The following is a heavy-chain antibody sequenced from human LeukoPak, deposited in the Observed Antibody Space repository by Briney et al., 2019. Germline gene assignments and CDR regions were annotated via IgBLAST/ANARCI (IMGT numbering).Heavy chain of an antibody. V-gene: IGHV3-7*01. D-gene: IGHD3-10*01. J-gene: IGHJ6*02. Sequence: TGGSLRLSCAASGFTFSSYWMSWVRQAPGKGLEWVANIKQDGSEKYYVDSVKGRFTISRDNAKNSLYLQMNSLRAEDTAVYYCARAGGSGSYKESSHYYYYGMDVWGQGTTVTVSS. CDR3: ARAGGSGSYKESSHYYYYGMDV. CDR2: IKQDGSEK. CDR1: GFTFSSYW.